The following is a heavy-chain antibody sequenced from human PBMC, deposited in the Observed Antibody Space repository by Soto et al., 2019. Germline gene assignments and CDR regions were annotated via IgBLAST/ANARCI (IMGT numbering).Heavy chain of an antibody. D-gene: IGHD3-10*01. J-gene: IGHJ6*02. CDR2: INHSGST. Sequence: SETLSLTCAVYGGSFSGYYWSWIRQPPGKGLEWIGEINHSGSTNYNPSLKSRVTISVDTSKNQFSLKLSSVTAADTAVYYCARGRAYYYGSGGIGDYYYYGMDVWGQGTTVTVS. CDR3: ARGRAYYYGSGGIGDYYYYGMDV. V-gene: IGHV4-34*01. CDR1: GGSFSGYY.